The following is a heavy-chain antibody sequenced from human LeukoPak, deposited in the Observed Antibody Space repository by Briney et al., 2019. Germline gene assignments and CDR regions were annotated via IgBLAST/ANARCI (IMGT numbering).Heavy chain of an antibody. Sequence: PSETLSLTCAVYGGSFSGYYWSWIRQPPGKGLEWIGEINHSGSTNYNPSLKSRVTISVDTSKNQFSLKLSSVTAADTAVYYCVRSPIKVGATDYFDYWGQGTLVTVSS. V-gene: IGHV4-34*01. CDR1: GGSFSGYY. CDR3: VRSPIKVGATDYFDY. CDR2: INHSGST. D-gene: IGHD1-26*01. J-gene: IGHJ4*02.